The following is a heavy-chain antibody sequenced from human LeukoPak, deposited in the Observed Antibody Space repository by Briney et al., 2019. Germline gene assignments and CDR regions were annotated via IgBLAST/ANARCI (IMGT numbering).Heavy chain of an antibody. CDR2: VYSSGST. V-gene: IGHV4-39*01. Sequence: PSETLSLTCTVAGGSISSSRYYWGWIRQPPGKGLEWIGSVYSSGSTYYNPSLKSRVTISVDTSKNQFSLKLTSVTAADTAVYYCARITPGGNSGDDWGQGTLVTVSS. CDR3: ARITPGGNSGDD. J-gene: IGHJ4*02. CDR1: GGSISSSRYY. D-gene: IGHD4-23*01.